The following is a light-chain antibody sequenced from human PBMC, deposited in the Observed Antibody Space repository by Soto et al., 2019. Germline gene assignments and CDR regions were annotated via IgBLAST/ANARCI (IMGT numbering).Light chain of an antibody. CDR3: QQYNSYRRT. Sequence: DIQMTQSPSTLSASVGDRVTITCRASQSISSWLAWYQQKPGKAPKLLIYKASSLKSGVPSRFSGSGSGTEVTLTISSLQPDDFATYYCQQYNSYRRTFGQGTKVEIK. CDR1: QSISSW. CDR2: KAS. J-gene: IGKJ1*01. V-gene: IGKV1-5*03.